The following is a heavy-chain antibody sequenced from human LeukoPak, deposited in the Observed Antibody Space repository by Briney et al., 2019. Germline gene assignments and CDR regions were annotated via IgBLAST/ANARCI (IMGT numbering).Heavy chain of an antibody. D-gene: IGHD5-18*01. CDR1: GFTFSSYG. J-gene: IGHJ4*02. V-gene: IGHV3-30*02. CDR2: IRYDGSNK. Sequence: GGTLRLSCAASGFTFSSYGMHWVRQAPGKGLEWVAFIRYDGSNKYFADSVKGRFTISRDTSKNTPYLQMNSLRAEDTAVYYCARVLRGYTSDKFWGQGTLVTVSS. CDR3: ARVLRGYTSDKF.